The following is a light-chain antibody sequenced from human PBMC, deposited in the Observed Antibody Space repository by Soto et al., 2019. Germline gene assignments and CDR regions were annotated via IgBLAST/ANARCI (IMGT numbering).Light chain of an antibody. Sequence: EIVLTQSPATLSLSPGESAILSCRASQSVNSNYLAWYQQRPGQAPRLLVYGASSRATGVPNRFIGSGSGTDFSLTISSLEPEDFAVYYCHQYGLLPRHPFGQGTKLEIK. V-gene: IGKV3-20*01. CDR3: HQYGLLPRHP. CDR2: GAS. CDR1: QSVNSNY. J-gene: IGKJ2*01.